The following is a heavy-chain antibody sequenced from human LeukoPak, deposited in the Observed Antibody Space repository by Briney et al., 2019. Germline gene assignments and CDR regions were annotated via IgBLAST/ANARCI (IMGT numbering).Heavy chain of an antibody. CDR3: AKTTYYYDSRRDDAFDI. CDR1: GFTFSSYG. J-gene: IGHJ3*02. D-gene: IGHD3-22*01. V-gene: IGHV3-33*06. CDR2: IWYDGSNK. Sequence: GGSLRLSCAASGFTFSSYGMHWVRQAPGKGLEWVAVIWYDGSNKYYADSVKGRFTISRDNSKNTLYLQMNSLRAEDTAVYYCAKTTYYYDSRRDDAFDIWGQGTMVTVSS.